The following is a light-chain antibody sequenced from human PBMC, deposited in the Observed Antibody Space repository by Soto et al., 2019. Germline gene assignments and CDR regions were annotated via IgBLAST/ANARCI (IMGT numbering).Light chain of an antibody. V-gene: IGLV2-14*01. CDR2: EVS. CDR3: SSYTSSSNVV. CDR1: SSDVGGYNY. J-gene: IGLJ2*01. Sequence: QSVLTQPASVSGSPGQSITISCTGTSSDVGGYNYVSWYQQHPGKAPKLMIYEVSNRASGVSNRFSGSKSGNTASLTISGLQAEDEADYYCSSYTSSSNVVFGGGNKVTVL.